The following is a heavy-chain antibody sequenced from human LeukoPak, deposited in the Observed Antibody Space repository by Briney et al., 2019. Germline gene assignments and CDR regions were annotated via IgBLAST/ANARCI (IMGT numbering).Heavy chain of an antibody. D-gene: IGHD6-13*01. V-gene: IGHV4-61*03. CDR2: IDHTGST. Sequence: SETLSLTCTVSGYSISSGYYWSWIRQPPGKGLEWIGYIDHTGSTNYNPSLNSRVTISRDTSKNHFSLELSSVTAADTAVYFCARGRVSSSSWHSTYYYYFYMDVWGKGTTVTVSS. J-gene: IGHJ6*03. CDR1: GYSISSGYY. CDR3: ARGRVSSSSWHSTYYYYFYMDV.